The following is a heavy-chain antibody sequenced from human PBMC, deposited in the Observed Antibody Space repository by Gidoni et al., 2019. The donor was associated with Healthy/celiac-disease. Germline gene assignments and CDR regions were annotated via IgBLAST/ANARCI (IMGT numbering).Heavy chain of an antibody. Sequence: EVQLVESGGGLVQPGRSLRLSCAASGFTFDVYAMHWVRQAPGKGLEWVSGISWNSGSIGYADSVKVRFTISRDNAKNSLYLQMNSLRAEDTALYYCAKDRGWRWLQLGDYYFDYWGQGTLVTVSS. CDR2: ISWNSGSI. V-gene: IGHV3-9*01. CDR1: GFTFDVYA. D-gene: IGHD5-12*01. J-gene: IGHJ4*02. CDR3: AKDRGWRWLQLGDYYFDY.